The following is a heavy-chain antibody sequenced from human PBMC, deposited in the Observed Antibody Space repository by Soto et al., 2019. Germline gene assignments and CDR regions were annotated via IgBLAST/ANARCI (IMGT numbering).Heavy chain of an antibody. D-gene: IGHD4-17*01. Sequence: QLQLQESGSGLVKPSETLSLTCIVSNGSISSRSSYWGWIRQTPGKGLEWIGSIYYIGNIYYNPSLKSRVTISIDTSKTQFSLKMNSVTAADTAVYFCGGQDYGAKGYYFETWGQGALVTVSS. CDR3: GGQDYGAKGYYFET. CDR1: NGSISSRSSY. V-gene: IGHV4-39*01. CDR2: IYYIGNI. J-gene: IGHJ4*02.